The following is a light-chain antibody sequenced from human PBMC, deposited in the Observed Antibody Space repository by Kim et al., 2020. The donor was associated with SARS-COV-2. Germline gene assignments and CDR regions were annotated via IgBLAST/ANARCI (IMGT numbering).Light chain of an antibody. V-gene: IGKV4-1*01. Sequence: DIVMTQSPDSLAVSLGERATINCKSSQSVLYSSNNKNYLAWYQQKPGQPPKLLIYWASTRESGVPDRFSGGGSGTDFTLTISSLQAEVVSIYYSKHVDRTPWTFGQRAKM. CDR2: WAS. CDR1: QSVLYSSNNKNY. CDR3: KHVDRTPWT. J-gene: IGKJ1*01.